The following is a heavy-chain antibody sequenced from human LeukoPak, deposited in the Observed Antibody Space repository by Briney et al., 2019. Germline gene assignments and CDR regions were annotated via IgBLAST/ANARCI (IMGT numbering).Heavy chain of an antibody. J-gene: IGHJ4*02. V-gene: IGHV4-59*01. CDR3: ARGGLYGGAQGY. CDR2: IYYSGST. D-gene: IGHD4-23*01. Sequence: SETLSLTCTVSGASISRYYWSWIRQPPGKGLEWIGYIYYSGSTNYNPSLKSRVTISVDTSKNQFSLKLSSVTAADTAVYYCARGGLYGGAQGYWGQGTLVTVSS. CDR1: GASISRYY.